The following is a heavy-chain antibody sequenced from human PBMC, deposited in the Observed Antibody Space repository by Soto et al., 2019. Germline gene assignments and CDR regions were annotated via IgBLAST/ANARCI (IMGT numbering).Heavy chain of an antibody. Sequence: GGSLRLSCAASGFTFSSYGMHWVRQAPGKGLEWVAVISYDGSNKYYADSVKGRFTISRDNSKNTLYLQMNGLRAEDTAVYYCATTVSSYFGTDYWGQGTLVTVSS. J-gene: IGHJ4*02. CDR3: ATTVSSYFGTDY. V-gene: IGHV3-30*03. CDR1: GFTFSSYG. D-gene: IGHD6-6*01. CDR2: ISYDGSNK.